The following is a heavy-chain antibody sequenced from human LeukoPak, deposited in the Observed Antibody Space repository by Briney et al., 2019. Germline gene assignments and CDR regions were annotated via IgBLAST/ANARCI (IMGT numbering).Heavy chain of an antibody. CDR3: AKGDSNYVSQALDY. D-gene: IGHD4-4*01. CDR1: GFTFXSYA. V-gene: IGHV3-23*01. J-gene: IGHJ4*02. Sequence: GSLRLSXAASGFTFXSYAMSWVRQAPGKGVEWVSAISGSGGSTYYADSVKGRFTISRDNSKNTLYLQMNSLRAEDTAVYYCAKGDSNYVSQALDYWGQGTLVTVSS. CDR2: ISGSGGST.